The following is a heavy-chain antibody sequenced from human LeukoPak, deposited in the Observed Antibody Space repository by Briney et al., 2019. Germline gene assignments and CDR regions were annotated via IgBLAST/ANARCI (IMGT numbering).Heavy chain of an antibody. Sequence: GGSLRLSCAAYGLTFSSYSMNWVRQAPGKGLEWVSYISSSSSTIYYADSVKGRFTISRDNAKNSLYLQMNSLRDEDTAVYYCASGGSSSWYENWFDPWGQGTLVTVSS. CDR1: GLTFSSYS. D-gene: IGHD6-13*01. CDR2: ISSSSSTI. CDR3: ASGGSSSWYENWFDP. V-gene: IGHV3-48*02. J-gene: IGHJ5*02.